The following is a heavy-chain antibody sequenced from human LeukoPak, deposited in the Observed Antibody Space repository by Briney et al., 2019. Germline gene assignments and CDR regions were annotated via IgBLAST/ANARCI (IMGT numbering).Heavy chain of an antibody. V-gene: IGHV5-51*01. Sequence: GESLKISCKGSGYRFTTYWIGWVRQMPGKGLEWMAIIYPGDSDTRYSPSFQGQVTISADKSISTAYLQWSSLKASDTAMYYCARHPNNNYDDTTTYTYWGQGTLVTVSS. J-gene: IGHJ4*02. CDR3: ARHPNNNYDDTTTYTY. CDR1: GYRFTTYW. D-gene: IGHD2/OR15-2a*01. CDR2: IYPGDSDT.